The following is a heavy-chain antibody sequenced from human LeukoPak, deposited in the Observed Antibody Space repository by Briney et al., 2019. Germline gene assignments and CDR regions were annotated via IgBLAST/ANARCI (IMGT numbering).Heavy chain of an antibody. CDR2: ISSSSRYI. D-gene: IGHD2-2*01. V-gene: IGHV3-21*01. Sequence: GGSLTLSCAASGFTFSSYSMNWVRQAPGKGLEWVSSISSSSRYIYYADSVKGRFTISRDNAKNSLYLQMNSLRAEDTAVYYCARGYCSSTSCYPYYFDYWGQGTLVTVSS. CDR1: GFTFSSYS. CDR3: ARGYCSSTSCYPYYFDY. J-gene: IGHJ4*02.